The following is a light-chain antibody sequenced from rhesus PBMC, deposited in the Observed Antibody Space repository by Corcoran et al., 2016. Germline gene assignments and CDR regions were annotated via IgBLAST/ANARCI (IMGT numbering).Light chain of an antibody. CDR1: QGISSW. CDR2: AAS. Sequence: DIQMTQSPSSLSASVGDRVTITCQASQGISSWLAWYQQKPGKGPKLLICAASSLQSGVPSRLSGRGSGTDFTLPLSSLQPEDFATYYCQQHNSYPWTFGQGTKVEIK. CDR3: QQHNSYPWT. J-gene: IGKJ1*01. V-gene: IGKV1-33*02.